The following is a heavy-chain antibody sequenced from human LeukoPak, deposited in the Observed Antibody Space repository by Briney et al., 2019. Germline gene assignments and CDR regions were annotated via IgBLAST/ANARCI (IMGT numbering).Heavy chain of an antibody. D-gene: IGHD4-23*01. V-gene: IGHV3-21*06. J-gene: IGHJ4*02. CDR2: ISSSSNYI. CDR1: GFTFSSYS. Sequence: PGGSLRLSCVASGFTFSSYSMNWVRQAPGKGLEWVSSISSSSNYIHYADSMKGRFTISRDNAKNSLYLQMNSLRAEDTAVYYCAKGGTTVVDYWGQGTLVTVSS. CDR3: AKGGTTVVDY.